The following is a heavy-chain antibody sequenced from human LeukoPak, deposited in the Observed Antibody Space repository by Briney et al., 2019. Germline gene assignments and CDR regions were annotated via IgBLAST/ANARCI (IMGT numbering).Heavy chain of an antibody. CDR1: GFTFSSYG. Sequence: SGGSLRLSCAASGFTFSSYGMHWVRQAPGKGLEWVAVISYDGSNKYYADSVKGRFTISRDNSKNTLYLQMNSLRAEDTAVYYCAKGRSTMVRGVIIPPPYFDHWGQGTLVTVSS. CDR3: AKGRSTMVRGVIIPPPYFDH. J-gene: IGHJ4*02. V-gene: IGHV3-30*18. CDR2: ISYDGSNK. D-gene: IGHD3-10*01.